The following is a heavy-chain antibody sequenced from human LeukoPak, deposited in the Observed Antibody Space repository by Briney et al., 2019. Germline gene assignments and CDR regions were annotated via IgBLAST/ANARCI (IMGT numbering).Heavy chain of an antibody. CDR1: GYSFTSYY. CDR3: ARDSSGSYDH. CDR2: IDPSGGST. V-gene: IGHV1-46*01. Sequence: ASVKVSCKASGYSFTSYYMQWLRQAPGQGLEWMGIIDPSGGSTGYAPKSQGRVIMTRDTSTSTDYMDLSSLRSEDTAVYYCARDSSGSYDHWGQGTLVTVYS. D-gene: IGHD1-26*01. J-gene: IGHJ1*01.